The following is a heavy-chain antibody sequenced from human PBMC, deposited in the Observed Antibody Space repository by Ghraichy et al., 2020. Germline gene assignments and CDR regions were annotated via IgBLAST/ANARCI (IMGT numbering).Heavy chain of an antibody. CDR2: LTSSSSYI. V-gene: IGHV3-21*01. CDR3: ARDSRGYSGYDFNYYYGMDV. J-gene: IGHJ6*02. Sequence: GESLRLSCAASGFAFSTYTLNWVRQAPGKGLEWVSSLTSSSSYIFYADSVKGRFTISRDNAKNSLYLQMNSLRAEDTAVYYCARDSRGYSGYDFNYYYGMDVWGQGTTVTVSS. CDR1: GFAFSTYT. D-gene: IGHD5-12*01.